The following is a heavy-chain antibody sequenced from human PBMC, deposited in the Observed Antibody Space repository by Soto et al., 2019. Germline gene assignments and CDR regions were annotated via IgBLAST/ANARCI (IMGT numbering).Heavy chain of an antibody. V-gene: IGHV1-69*12. Sequence: QVQLVQSGAEVKKPGSSVKVSCKASGGTFSSYAISWVRQAPGQGLEWMGGIIPIFGTANYAQKFQGRVTITADEFTSTAYMELSSLRSEDTAVYYCARDQRASTICGVVCYFDYWGQGTLVTVSS. J-gene: IGHJ4*02. D-gene: IGHD3-3*01. CDR2: IIPIFGTA. CDR1: GGTFSSYA. CDR3: ARDQRASTICGVVCYFDY.